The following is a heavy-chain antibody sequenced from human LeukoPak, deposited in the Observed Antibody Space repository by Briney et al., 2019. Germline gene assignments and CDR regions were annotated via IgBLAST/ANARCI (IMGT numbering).Heavy chain of an antibody. J-gene: IGHJ4*02. CDR2: ISGSGGST. CDR1: GFTFSSYA. D-gene: IGHD3-22*01. CDR3: YIPYYDTSAYKGY. Sequence: GSLRLSCAASGFTFSSYAMTWVRQAPGKGLEGVSAISGSGGSTYYADSVKGRFTISRDNSKNTLYLQMNSLRAEDTAVYYCYIPYYDTSAYKGYWGQGTLVTVSS. V-gene: IGHV3-23*01.